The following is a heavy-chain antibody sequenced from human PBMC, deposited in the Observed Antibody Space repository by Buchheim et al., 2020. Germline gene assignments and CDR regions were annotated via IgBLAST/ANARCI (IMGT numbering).Heavy chain of an antibody. D-gene: IGHD3-16*01. CDR1: GGSISSGGYS. Sequence: QLQLQESGSGLVKPSQTLSFTCAVSGGSISSGGYSWSWIRQPPGKGLEWIGYIYHSGSTYYNPSLKSRVTISVDRSKNQFSLKLSSVTAADTAVYYCARALNPHYDYVTSGVLDPWGQGTL. J-gene: IGHJ5*02. V-gene: IGHV4-30-2*01. CDR2: IYHSGST. CDR3: ARALNPHYDYVTSGVLDP.